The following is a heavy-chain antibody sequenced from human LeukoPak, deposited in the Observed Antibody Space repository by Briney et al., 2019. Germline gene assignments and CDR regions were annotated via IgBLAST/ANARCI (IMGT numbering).Heavy chain of an antibody. V-gene: IGHV4-39*01. Sequence: SETLSLTCTVSGGSISSSSYYWGWIRQPPGKGLEWIGSIYYSGSTYYNPSLKSRVTISVDTSKNQFSLKLSSVTAADTAVYYCARGGAAGNVDYWGQGTLVTVS. CDR2: IYYSGST. CDR3: ARGGAAGNVDY. D-gene: IGHD6-13*01. J-gene: IGHJ4*02. CDR1: GGSISSSSYY.